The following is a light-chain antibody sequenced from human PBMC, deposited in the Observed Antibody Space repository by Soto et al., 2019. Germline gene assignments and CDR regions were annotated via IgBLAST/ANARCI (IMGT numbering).Light chain of an antibody. CDR3: SSYTSSSTGWV. J-gene: IGLJ3*02. CDR1: SSDVGGYNY. V-gene: IGLV2-14*01. Sequence: QSALTQPASVSGSPGQSITISCTGTSSDVGGYNYVSWYQQHPGKAPKLMIYEVSNRPSGVSNRFSGSKSGNTASLTISGLQAEDEADHYCSSYTSSSTGWVFGGGPKLTVL. CDR2: EVS.